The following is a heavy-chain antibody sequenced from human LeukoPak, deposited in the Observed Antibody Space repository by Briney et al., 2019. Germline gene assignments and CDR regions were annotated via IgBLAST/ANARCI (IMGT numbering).Heavy chain of an antibody. V-gene: IGHV3-48*03. D-gene: IGHD6-13*01. J-gene: IGHJ4*02. Sequence: PGGSLRLSCAASGFTFSSYEMNWVRQAPGKGLEWVSYISSSGSTIYYADSVKGRFTISRDNAKNSLYLQMNSLRAEDTAVYYCAKDSIPAAGYNFDYWGQGTLVTVSS. CDR1: GFTFSSYE. CDR3: AKDSIPAAGYNFDY. CDR2: ISSSGSTI.